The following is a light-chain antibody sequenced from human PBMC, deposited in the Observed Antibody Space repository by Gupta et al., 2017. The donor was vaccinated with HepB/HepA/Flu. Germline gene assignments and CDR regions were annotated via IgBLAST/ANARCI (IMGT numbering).Light chain of an antibody. V-gene: IGKV3-11*01. J-gene: IGKJ4*01. CDR3: QQRYSWPLT. CDR2: DIS. CDR1: QSVRTY. Sequence: EIVLTQSPAALSLSLGERATLSCRASQSVRTYLAWYQQKPGLAPRLLIYDISNRATGIPARFSGSVYGTDFTLTINSLEPEDFAVYYCQQRYSWPLTFGGGTTVEIK.